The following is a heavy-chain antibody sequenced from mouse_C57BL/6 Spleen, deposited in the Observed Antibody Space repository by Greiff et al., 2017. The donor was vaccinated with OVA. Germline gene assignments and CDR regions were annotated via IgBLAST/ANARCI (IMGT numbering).Heavy chain of an antibody. CDR3: ARDGGYYGSSPHWYFDV. J-gene: IGHJ1*03. V-gene: IGHV5-16*01. D-gene: IGHD1-1*01. CDR1: GFTFSDYY. CDR2: INYDGSST. Sequence: DVKLVESEGGLVQPGSSMKLSCTASGFTFSDYYMAWVRQVPEKGLEWVANINYDGSSTYYLDSLKSRFIISRDNAKNILYLQMSSLKSEDTATYYCARDGGYYGSSPHWYFDVWGTGTTVTVSS.